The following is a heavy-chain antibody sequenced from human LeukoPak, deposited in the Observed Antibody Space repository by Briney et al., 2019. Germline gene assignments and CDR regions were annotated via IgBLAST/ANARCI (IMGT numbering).Heavy chain of an antibody. CDR3: AKDPASCSSTSCSWDWFDP. V-gene: IGHV3-23*01. J-gene: IGHJ5*02. CDR1: GFTFSSYA. Sequence: GGSLRLSCAASGFTFSSYAMSWVRQAPGKGLEWVSAISGSGGSTYYADSVKGRFTISRDNSKNTLYLQMNSLRAEDTAVYYCAKDPASCSSTSCSWDWFDPWGQGTLVTVSS. D-gene: IGHD2-2*01. CDR2: ISGSGGST.